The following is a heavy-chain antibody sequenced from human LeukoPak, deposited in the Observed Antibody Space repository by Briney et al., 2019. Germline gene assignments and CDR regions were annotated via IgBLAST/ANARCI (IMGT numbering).Heavy chain of an antibody. V-gene: IGHV3-9*01. CDR2: TTWNSGAI. CDR1: GFTFEDFA. J-gene: IGHJ4*02. CDR3: ARGSRELLAFDY. Sequence: PGGSLRLSCAASGFTFEDFAMHWVRQVPGKGLEWVSGTTWNSGAIGYADSVKGRFTISRDNAKNSLYLQMNSLRAEDTAVYYCARGSRELLAFDYWGQGTLVTVSS. D-gene: IGHD1-26*01.